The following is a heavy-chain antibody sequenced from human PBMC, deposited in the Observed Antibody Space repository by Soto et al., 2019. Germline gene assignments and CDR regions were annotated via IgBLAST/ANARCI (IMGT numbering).Heavy chain of an antibody. Sequence: QVQLVQSGAEVKKPGSSVKVSCKASGGTFSSYAISWVRQAPGQGLEWMGGIIPIFGTANYAQKFQGRDTITADESTSTAYMELSSLRSEDTAVYYCARDKTNYDILTGPNYGMDVWGQGTTVTVSS. J-gene: IGHJ6*02. CDR2: IIPIFGTA. D-gene: IGHD3-9*01. CDR1: GGTFSSYA. CDR3: ARDKTNYDILTGPNYGMDV. V-gene: IGHV1-69*01.